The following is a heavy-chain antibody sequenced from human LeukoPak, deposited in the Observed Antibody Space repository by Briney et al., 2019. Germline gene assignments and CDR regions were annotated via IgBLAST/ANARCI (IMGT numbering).Heavy chain of an antibody. Sequence: EGSLRLSCAASGFTFSSYAMHWVRQAPGKGLEWVAVISYDGSNKYYADSVKGRFTISRDNSKNTLYLQMNSLRAEDTAVYYCARVDVVVVAALDYWGQGTLVTVSS. CDR2: ISYDGSNK. D-gene: IGHD2-15*01. CDR1: GFTFSSYA. CDR3: ARVDVVVVAALDY. J-gene: IGHJ4*02. V-gene: IGHV3-30*04.